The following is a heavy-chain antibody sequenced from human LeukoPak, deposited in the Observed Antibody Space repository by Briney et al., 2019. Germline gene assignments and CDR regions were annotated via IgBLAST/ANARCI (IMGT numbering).Heavy chain of an antibody. CDR2: FNPESGGT. D-gene: IGHD6-13*01. CDR3: ASALNSRSSSC. J-gene: IGHJ4*02. Sequence: GASVKVSCKASGYRFTDYYMHWVRQAPGQGLEWMGWFNPESGGTNYAQKFRGRVTMTTDTTISTAYMELTRLRSDDTAVYYCASALNSRSSSCWGQGTRVTVSS. CDR1: GYRFTDYY. V-gene: IGHV1-2*02.